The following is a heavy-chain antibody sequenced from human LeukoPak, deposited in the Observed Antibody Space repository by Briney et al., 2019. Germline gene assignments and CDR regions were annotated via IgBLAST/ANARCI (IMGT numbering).Heavy chain of an antibody. D-gene: IGHD2-15*01. CDR1: GGSISSSSYY. J-gene: IGHJ4*02. CDR3: XXDHCSGGSCYGY. CDR2: IYYSGST. Sequence: SETLSLTCTVSGGSISSSSYYWGWIRQPPGKGLEWIGSIYYSGSTYYNPSLKSRVTISVDTSKNQFSLKLSSVTAAATAVYXXXXDHCSGGSCYGYWGQGTLVTVSS. V-gene: IGHV4-39*07.